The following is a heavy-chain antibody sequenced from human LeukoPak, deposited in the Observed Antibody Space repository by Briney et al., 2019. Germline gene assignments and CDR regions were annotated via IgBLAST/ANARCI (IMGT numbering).Heavy chain of an antibody. CDR2: ISGSGGST. CDR3: AKDRNYGDYGGVFDY. J-gene: IGHJ4*02. Sequence: AGGSLRLSCAASGFTFSSYAMSWVRQAPGKGLEWVSAISGSGGSTYNADSVRGRFTISRDNSKRTLFLQMNSLRAEDTAVYYCAKDRNYGDYGGVFDYWGPGTLVTVSS. CDR1: GFTFSSYA. V-gene: IGHV3-23*01. D-gene: IGHD4-17*01.